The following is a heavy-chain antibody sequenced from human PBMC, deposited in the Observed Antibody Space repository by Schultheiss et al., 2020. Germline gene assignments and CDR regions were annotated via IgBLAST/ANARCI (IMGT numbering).Heavy chain of an antibody. CDR2: IYYSGST. D-gene: IGHD4-17*01. V-gene: IGHV4-61*08. CDR1: GGSISSGDYY. J-gene: IGHJ4*02. Sequence: SETLSLTCTVSGGSISSGDYYWSWIRQPPGKGLEWIGYIYYSGSTNYNPSLKSRVTISVDTSKNQFSLKLSSVTAADTAVYYCARVDDYGFIDYWGQGTLVTVSS. CDR3: ARVDDYGFIDY.